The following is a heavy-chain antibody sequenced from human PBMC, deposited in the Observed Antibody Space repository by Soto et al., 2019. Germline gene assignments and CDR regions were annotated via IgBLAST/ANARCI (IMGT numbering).Heavy chain of an antibody. CDR1: GIIFSNAW. V-gene: IGHV3-15*01. Sequence: EVQLVESGGGLVKPGASLRLSCAASGIIFSNAWMNWVRQAPGKGLEWVGHIKSKTDGGTTDHAAPVKGRFTISRDDSKNTVYLQMNSLKTEDTAVYYCTTVVGWGQGTLVTVSS. J-gene: IGHJ4*02. D-gene: IGHD3-16*02. CDR2: IKSKTDGGTT. CDR3: TTVVG.